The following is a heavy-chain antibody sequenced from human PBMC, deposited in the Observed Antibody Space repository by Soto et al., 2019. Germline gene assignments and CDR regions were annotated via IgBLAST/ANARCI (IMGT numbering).Heavy chain of an antibody. D-gene: IGHD7-27*01. CDR2: INHSGST. V-gene: IGHV4-34*01. Sequence: SETLSLTCAVYGGSFSGYYWSWIRQPPGKGLEWIGEINHSGSTNYNPSLKSRVTISVDTSKNQFSLKLSSVTAADTAVYYCASETRLTGDVADAFDIWGQGTMVTVSS. CDR3: ASETRLTGDVADAFDI. CDR1: GGSFSGYY. J-gene: IGHJ3*02.